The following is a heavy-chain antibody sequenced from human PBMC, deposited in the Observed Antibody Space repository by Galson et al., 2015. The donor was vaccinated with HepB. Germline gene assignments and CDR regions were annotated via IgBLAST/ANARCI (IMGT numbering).Heavy chain of an antibody. J-gene: IGHJ4*02. V-gene: IGHV1-2*06. CDR1: GYTFTGYY. CDR3: AKESTYCTFFDY. CDR2: INPNSGDT. Sequence: SVKVSCKASGYTFTGYYMHWVRQAPGQGLEWMGRINPNSGDTNYAQRFQGRVTMTRDKSISTAYMELNSLRSDDTAGYYCAKESTYCTFFDYWGQGTLVTVSS. D-gene: IGHD1-26*01.